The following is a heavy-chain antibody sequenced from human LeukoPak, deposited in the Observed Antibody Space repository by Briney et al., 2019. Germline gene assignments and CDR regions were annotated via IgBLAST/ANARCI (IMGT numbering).Heavy chain of an antibody. Sequence: SETLSLTCTVSGGSISSYYWSWIRQPPGKGLEWIGYIYYSGSTNYNPSLKSRVTISVDTSKNQFSLKLSSVTAADTAVYYCARVPYYYGMDVWGQGTTVTVSS. CDR1: GGSISSYY. CDR3: ARVPYYYGMDV. V-gene: IGHV4-59*01. CDR2: IYYSGST. J-gene: IGHJ6*02. D-gene: IGHD1-1*01.